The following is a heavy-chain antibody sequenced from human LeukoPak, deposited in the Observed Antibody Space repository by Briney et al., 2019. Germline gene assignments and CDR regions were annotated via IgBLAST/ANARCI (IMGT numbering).Heavy chain of an antibody. D-gene: IGHD2-2*01. J-gene: IGHJ4*02. Sequence: PGRSLRLSCAASGFTFSSYGMHWVRQAPGKGLEWVAVISYDGSNKYYADSVKGRFTISRDNSKNTLYLQMNSLRAEDTAVYYCAITKAVIVVVPAAPDYWGQGTLVTVSS. V-gene: IGHV3-30*03. CDR2: ISYDGSNK. CDR1: GFTFSSYG. CDR3: AITKAVIVVVPAAPDY.